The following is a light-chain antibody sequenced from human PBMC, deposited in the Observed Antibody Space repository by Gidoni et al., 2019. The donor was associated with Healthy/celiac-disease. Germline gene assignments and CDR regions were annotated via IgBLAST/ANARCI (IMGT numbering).Light chain of an antibody. Sequence: DIVMTQSPDSLAVSLGERATNNKNYLAWHQQKPGQPPKLLIYWASTRESGVPDRFSGSGSGTDFTLTISSLQAEDVAVYYCQQYYSTPFTFGPXTKVDIK. J-gene: IGKJ3*01. CDR2: WAS. V-gene: IGKV4-1*01. CDR1: NKNY. CDR3: QQYYSTPFT.